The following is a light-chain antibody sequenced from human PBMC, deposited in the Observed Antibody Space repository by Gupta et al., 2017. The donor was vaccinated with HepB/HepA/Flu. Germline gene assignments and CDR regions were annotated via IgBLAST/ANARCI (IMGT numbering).Light chain of an antibody. J-gene: IGLJ2*01. CDR2: DDS. Sequence: SYVLTQPPSVSVAPGKTARITCGGITIGSKSVHWYQQKSGQAPVLVVYDDSARPSGIPERFSGSNSGNTATLTISRVEAGDEADYYCHVWDSSDVVFGGGTKLTVL. CDR3: HVWDSSDVV. V-gene: IGLV3-21*03. CDR1: TIGSKS.